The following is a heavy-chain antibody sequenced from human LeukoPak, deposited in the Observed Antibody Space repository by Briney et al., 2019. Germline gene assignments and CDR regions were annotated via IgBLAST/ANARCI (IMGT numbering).Heavy chain of an antibody. Sequence: PGGSLRLSCAASGFTFSSYAMNWVRQAPGKGLEWVSAISGSGGGTYYADSVKGRFTISRDNSKNTLYLQMNSLRAEDTAVYYCAKAPDFWSGYDYYYMDVWGKGTTVTVSS. V-gene: IGHV3-23*01. CDR1: GFTFSSYA. CDR3: AKAPDFWSGYDYYYMDV. J-gene: IGHJ6*03. D-gene: IGHD3-3*01. CDR2: ISGSGGGT.